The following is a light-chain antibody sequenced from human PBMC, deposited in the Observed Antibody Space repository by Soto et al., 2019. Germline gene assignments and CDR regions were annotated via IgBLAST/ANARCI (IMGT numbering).Light chain of an antibody. CDR3: QQYYITLLT. V-gene: IGKV4-1*01. J-gene: IGKJ4*01. Sequence: DIVMTQSPDSLAASLGERATINCKSSQSVLYSADNKNYLTWYQQKPGQPPKLLIYWASTRESGVPDRFSGSGCGRYLTLAISSLQAEDVAVYYCQQYYITLLTLGGGTKVDIK. CDR2: WAS. CDR1: QSVLYSADNKNY.